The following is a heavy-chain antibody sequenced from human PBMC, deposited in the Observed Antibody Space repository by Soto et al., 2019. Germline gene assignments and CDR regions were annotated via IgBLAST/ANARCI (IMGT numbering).Heavy chain of an antibody. J-gene: IGHJ5*02. D-gene: IGHD3-3*01. V-gene: IGHV4-59*01. CDR1: GGSISSYY. CDR2: IYYSGST. CDR3: AMGALDFWSGYYRFDP. Sequence: SETLSLTCTVSGGSISSYYWSWIRQPPGKGLEWIGYIYYSGSTNYNPSLKSRVTISVDTSKNQFSLKLSSVTAADTAVYYCAMGALDFWSGYYRFDPWGQGTLVTVSS.